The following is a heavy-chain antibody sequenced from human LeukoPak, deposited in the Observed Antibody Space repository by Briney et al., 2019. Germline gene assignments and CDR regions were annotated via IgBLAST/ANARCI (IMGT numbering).Heavy chain of an antibody. D-gene: IGHD5-24*01. CDR3: ARVMEMATIRSFDY. Sequence: PSETLSLTCTVSGGSFRSSSYYWGWIRQTPGKGLEWIGCIYYSGSTYYNPSLKSRVTISVDTSKNQFSLKLSSVTAADTAVYYCARVMEMATIRSFDYWGQGTLVTVSS. J-gene: IGHJ4*02. V-gene: IGHV4-39*07. CDR2: IYYSGST. CDR1: GGSFRSSSYY.